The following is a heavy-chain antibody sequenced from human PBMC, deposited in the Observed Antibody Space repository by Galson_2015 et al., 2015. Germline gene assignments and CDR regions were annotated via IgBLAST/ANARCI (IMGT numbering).Heavy chain of an antibody. V-gene: IGHV1-69*13. J-gene: IGHJ6*02. CDR2: IIPIFGTA. CDR3: ARERLGGYCSSTSCYRDGMDV. Sequence: SVKVSCKASGGTFSSYAISWVRQAPGQGLEWMGGIIPIFGTANYAQKFQGRVTITADESTSTAYMELSSLRSEDTAVYYCARERLGGYCSSTSCYRDGMDVWGQGTTVTVSS. CDR1: GGTFSSYA. D-gene: IGHD2-2*02.